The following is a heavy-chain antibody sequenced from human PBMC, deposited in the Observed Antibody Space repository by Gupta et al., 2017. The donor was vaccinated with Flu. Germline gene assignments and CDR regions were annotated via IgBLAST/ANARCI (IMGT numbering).Heavy chain of an antibody. CDR1: GYSFTGYS. V-gene: IGHV1-46*01. Sequence: QVQLVQSGAEVKKPGASVRVSCKASGYSFTGYSIHWVRQAPGHGLEWMGMINPSGGSTTYAQKFQGRVTMTRDTSTSTVYMEMSSLRSEDTAVYYCARDYNSGWYVASYWGQGTLVTVSS. CDR2: INPSGGST. CDR3: ARDYNSGWYVASY. D-gene: IGHD6-19*01. J-gene: IGHJ4*02.